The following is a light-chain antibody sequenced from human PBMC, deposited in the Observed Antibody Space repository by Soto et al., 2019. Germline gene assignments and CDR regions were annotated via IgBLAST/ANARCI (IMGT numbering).Light chain of an antibody. Sequence: EIVMPPSSATLSVSHGERATLSCRALQSVSSNLAWYQQKPGQAPRLLIYGASTRATGIPARFSGSGSGTEFTLTISSLQSEDFAVYYCQQYNNWPPTWTFGQGTKVDIK. CDR3: QQYNNWPPTWT. V-gene: IGKV3-15*01. CDR1: QSVSSN. CDR2: GAS. J-gene: IGKJ1*01.